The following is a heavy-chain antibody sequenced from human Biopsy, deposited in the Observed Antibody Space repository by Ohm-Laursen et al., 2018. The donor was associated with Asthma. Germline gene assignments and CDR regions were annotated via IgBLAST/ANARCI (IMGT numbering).Heavy chain of an antibody. J-gene: IGHJ5*02. CDR1: GGYLTGHY. D-gene: IGHD1-20*01. V-gene: IGHV4-34*01. CDR2: IDQSGYT. CDR3: ARAAITGIRGWFDP. Sequence: TLSLTCTVYGGYLTGHYWNWTRQPPGKGLEWIGEIDQSGYTNYNPSLKSRVTISPDTSKNQFHLNLSSVTAADTAVYFCARAAITGIRGWFDPWGQGTQVTVSS.